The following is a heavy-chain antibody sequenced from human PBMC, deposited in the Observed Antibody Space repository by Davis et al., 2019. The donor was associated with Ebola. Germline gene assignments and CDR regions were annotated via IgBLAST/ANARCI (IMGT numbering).Heavy chain of an antibody. V-gene: IGHV1-46*01. J-gene: IGHJ4*02. CDR2: INPSGGST. CDR1: GGTFSSYA. CDR3: ARAQGWLQFRTPIDY. Sequence: ASVKVSCKASGGTFSSYAISWVRQAPGQGLEWMGIINPSGGSTSYAQKFQGRVTMTRDTSTSTVYMELSSLRSEDTAVYYCARAQGWLQFRTPIDYWGQGTLVTVSS. D-gene: IGHD5-24*01.